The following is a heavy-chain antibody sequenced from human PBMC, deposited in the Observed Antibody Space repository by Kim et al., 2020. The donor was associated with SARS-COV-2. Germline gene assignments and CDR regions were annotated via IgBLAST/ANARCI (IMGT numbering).Heavy chain of an antibody. Sequence: ASVKVSCKASGYTFTSYAMHWVRQAPGQRLEWMGWINAGNGNTKYSQKFQGRVTITRDTSASTAYMELSSLRSEDTAVYYCARDYPSSGWYYYYYGMDVWGQGTTVTVSS. D-gene: IGHD6-19*01. V-gene: IGHV1-3*01. CDR2: INAGNGNT. CDR1: GYTFTSYA. J-gene: IGHJ6*02. CDR3: ARDYPSSGWYYYYYGMDV.